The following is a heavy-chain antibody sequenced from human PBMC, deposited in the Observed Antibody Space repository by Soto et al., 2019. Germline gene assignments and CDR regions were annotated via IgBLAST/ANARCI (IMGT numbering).Heavy chain of an antibody. J-gene: IGHJ6*03. CDR3: ARLPEVVPAADYYYYYMDV. CDR1: GGSISSSSYY. Sequence: SDTLSLTCTVSGGSISSSSYYWGWIRQPPGKGLEWIGSIYYSGSTYYNPSLKSRVTISVDTSKNQFSLKLSSVTAADTAVYYCARLPEVVPAADYYYYYMDVWGKGTTVTVSS. D-gene: IGHD2-2*01. CDR2: IYYSGST. V-gene: IGHV4-39*01.